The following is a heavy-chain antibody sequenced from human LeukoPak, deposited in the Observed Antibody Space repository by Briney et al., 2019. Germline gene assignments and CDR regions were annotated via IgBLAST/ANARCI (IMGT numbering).Heavy chain of an antibody. V-gene: IGHV3-23*01. D-gene: IGHD3-10*01. J-gene: IGHJ6*02. CDR1: GFTFSSYA. CDR2: ISGSGGST. Sequence: GGSLRLSCAAPGFTFSSYAMSWVRQAPGKGLEWVSAISGSGGSTYYADSVKGRFTISRDNSKNTLYLQMNSLRAEDTAVYYCAKEPGVRVYYYGMDVWGQGTTVTVSS. CDR3: AKEPGVRVYYYGMDV.